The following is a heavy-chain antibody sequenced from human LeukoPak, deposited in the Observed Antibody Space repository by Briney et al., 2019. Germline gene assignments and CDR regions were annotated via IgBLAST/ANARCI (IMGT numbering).Heavy chain of an antibody. V-gene: IGHV3-15*01. CDR2: IKSKTDGGTT. Sequence: GGSLRLSCAASGFTFSNASMSWVRQAPGKGLEWVGRIKSKTDGGTTDYAAPVKGRFTISRDDSKNTLYLQMNSLKTEDTAVYYCTTENNDFWSGYYHYYYYMDVWGKGTTVTVSS. CDR3: TTENNDFWSGYYHYYYYMDV. J-gene: IGHJ6*03. D-gene: IGHD3-3*01. CDR1: GFTFSNAS.